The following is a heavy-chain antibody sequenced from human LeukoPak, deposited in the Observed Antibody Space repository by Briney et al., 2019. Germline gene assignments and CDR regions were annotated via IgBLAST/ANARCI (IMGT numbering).Heavy chain of an antibody. V-gene: IGHV3-20*01. Sequence: GGSLRLSCAAWGFTLEDYGMRWVRHARGKGGEGVSGMKWNGGRTGYADSVTGPFPISSANAKNSLYLQMNSLRADHTALYHCARAAGRVVRAARPYYYYGMDVWGQGTTVTVSS. J-gene: IGHJ6*02. CDR1: GFTLEDYG. CDR3: ARAAGRVVRAARPYYYYGMDV. CDR2: MKWNGGRT. D-gene: IGHD6-6*01.